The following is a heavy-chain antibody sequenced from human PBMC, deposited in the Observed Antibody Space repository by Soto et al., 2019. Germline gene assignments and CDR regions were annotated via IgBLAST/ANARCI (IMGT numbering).Heavy chain of an antibody. CDR3: PSVSPADSSGWGDY. CDR2: TYYRSKWHN. V-gene: IGHV6-1*01. D-gene: IGHD6-13*01. J-gene: IGHJ4*02. Sequence: SQTLSLTCVISGDSVSSNSAAWNWIRQSPSRGLEWLGRTYYRSKWHNDYAVSVKSRITINPDTSKNHFSLQLKSVTPEDTALYHCPSVSPADSSGWGDYWGQGTLVTVSS. CDR1: GDSVSSNSAA.